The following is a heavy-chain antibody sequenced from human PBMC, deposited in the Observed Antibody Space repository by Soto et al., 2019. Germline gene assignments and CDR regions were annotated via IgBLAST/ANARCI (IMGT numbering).Heavy chain of an antibody. V-gene: IGHV6-1*01. Sequence: SQTLSLTCAISGDSVSSTSAAWSWIRQSPSRGLEWLGRTYYRSKWYSDYAVSVKSRITINPDTSKNQFSLQLNSVTPEDTAVYYCARGSYYSGWVWGQGTLVTGSS. J-gene: IGHJ4*02. D-gene: IGHD6-19*01. CDR2: TYYRSKWYS. CDR1: GDSVSSTSAA. CDR3: ARGSYYSGWV.